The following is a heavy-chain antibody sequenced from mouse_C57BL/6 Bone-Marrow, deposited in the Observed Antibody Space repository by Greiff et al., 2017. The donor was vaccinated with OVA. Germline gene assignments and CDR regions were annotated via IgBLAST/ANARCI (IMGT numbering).Heavy chain of an antibody. D-gene: IGHD2-4*01. CDR1: GYAFSSSW. J-gene: IGHJ2*01. Sequence: QVHVKQSGPELVKPGASVKISCKASGYAFSSSWMNWVKQRPGKGLEWIGRIYPGDGDTNYNGKFKGKATLTADKSSSTAYMQLSSLTSEDSAVYFCAYDYDVNYWGQGTTLTVSS. V-gene: IGHV1-82*01. CDR2: IYPGDGDT. CDR3: AYDYDVNY.